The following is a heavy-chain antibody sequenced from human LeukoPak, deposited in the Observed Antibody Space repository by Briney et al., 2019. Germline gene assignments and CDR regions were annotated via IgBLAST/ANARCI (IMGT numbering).Heavy chain of an antibody. V-gene: IGHV3-30*02. CDR2: IRYDGSNK. D-gene: IGHD2-15*01. Sequence: GGSLRLSCAASGFTFSSYGMHWVRQAPGKGLEWVAFIRYDGSNKYYADSVKGRFTISRDNSKNTLYLQMNSLRAEDTAVYYCAKRMLRYDAFDIWGQGTMVTVSS. CDR1: GFTFSSYG. CDR3: AKRMLRYDAFDI. J-gene: IGHJ3*02.